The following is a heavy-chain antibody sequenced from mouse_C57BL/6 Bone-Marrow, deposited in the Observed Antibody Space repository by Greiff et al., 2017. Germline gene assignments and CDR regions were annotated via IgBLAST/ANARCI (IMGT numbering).Heavy chain of an antibody. V-gene: IGHV1-63*01. CDR1: GYTFTNYW. Sequence: LVESGAELVRPGTSVKMSCKASGYTFTNYWIGWAKQRPGHGLEWIGDIYPGGGYTNYNEKFKGKATLTADKSSSTAYMQFSSLTSEDSAIYYCARGGGYYAMDYWGQGTSVTVSS. CDR3: ARGGGYYAMDY. J-gene: IGHJ4*01. CDR2: IYPGGGYT.